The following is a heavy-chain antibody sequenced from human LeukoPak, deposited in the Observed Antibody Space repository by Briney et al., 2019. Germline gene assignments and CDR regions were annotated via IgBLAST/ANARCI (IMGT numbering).Heavy chain of an antibody. D-gene: IGHD6-13*01. J-gene: IGHJ4*02. Sequence: PSETLSLTCTVSGGSISSYYWSWIRQPAGKGLEWIGRIYTSGSTNCNPSLKSRVTMSVDTSKNQFSLKLSSVTAADTAVYYCARGGSSWPKGHFDYWGQGTLVTVSS. V-gene: IGHV4-4*07. CDR1: GGSISSYY. CDR3: ARGGSSWPKGHFDY. CDR2: IYTSGST.